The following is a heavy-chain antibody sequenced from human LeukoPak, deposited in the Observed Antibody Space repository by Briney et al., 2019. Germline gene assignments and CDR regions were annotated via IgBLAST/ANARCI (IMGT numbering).Heavy chain of an antibody. CDR2: INTDGRIT. CDR1: GFSFRYFA. CDR3: TRDGGSFCDFDY. D-gene: IGHD1-26*01. Sequence: GGSLGLSCVGSGFSFRYFAIHWPRRAPGGGREYVSVINTDGRITYYADSVKGRFTISRDNSKNTVYLQMGSLRGDDMAVYYCTRDGGSFCDFDYWGQGALVTISS. J-gene: IGHJ4*02. V-gene: IGHV3-64*02.